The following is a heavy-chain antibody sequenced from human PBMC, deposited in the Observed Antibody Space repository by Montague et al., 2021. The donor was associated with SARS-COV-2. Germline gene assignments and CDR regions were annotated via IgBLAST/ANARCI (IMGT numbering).Heavy chain of an antibody. CDR2: TYYRSRWSS. Sequence: CAISGDSVWSNTAAWHWIRQSPSGGLEWLGRTYYRSRWSSDYATSVGGRISINPDTSTNQFFLHLSSVTPEDTGVYFCVRDRGAAGVCFDSWGQGTLVTVSS. D-gene: IGHD1-26*01. J-gene: IGHJ4*02. CDR1: GDSVWSNTAA. CDR3: VRDRGAAGVCFDS. V-gene: IGHV6-1*01.